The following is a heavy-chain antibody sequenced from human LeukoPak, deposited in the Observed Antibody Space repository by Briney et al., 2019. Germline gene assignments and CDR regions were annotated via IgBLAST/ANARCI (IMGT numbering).Heavy chain of an antibody. Sequence: KPSETLSLTCNVSGVSITSYYWSWIRQPPGKGLEWIGYIYYSGSTHYNPSLRSRVTMSADTSKNQFSLKLTSVTAADTAVYYCAKGLAAAGTSGWFDPWGQGTLVTVSS. CDR3: AKGLAAAGTSGWFDP. D-gene: IGHD6-13*01. V-gene: IGHV4-59*01. J-gene: IGHJ5*02. CDR1: GVSITSYY. CDR2: IYYSGST.